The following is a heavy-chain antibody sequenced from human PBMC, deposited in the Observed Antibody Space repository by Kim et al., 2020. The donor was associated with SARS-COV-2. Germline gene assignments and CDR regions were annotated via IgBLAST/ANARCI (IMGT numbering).Heavy chain of an antibody. CDR1: GFTFSSYA. Sequence: GGSLRLSCAASGFTFSSYAMSWVRQAPGKGLEWVSAISGSGGSTYYADSVKGRFTISRDNSKNTLYLQMNSLRAEDTAVYYCAKDTEPVLLWFGELFSYFDYWGQGTLVTVSS. CDR2: ISGSGGST. CDR3: AKDTEPVLLWFGELFSYFDY. J-gene: IGHJ4*02. V-gene: IGHV3-23*01. D-gene: IGHD3-10*01.